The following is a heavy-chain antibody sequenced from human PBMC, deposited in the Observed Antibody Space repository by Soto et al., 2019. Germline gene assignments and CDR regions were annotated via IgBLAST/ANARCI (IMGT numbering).Heavy chain of an antibody. J-gene: IGHJ6*03. V-gene: IGHV3-30*18. D-gene: IGHD3-16*01. CDR3: AKDLKPGMRWSLGGVEHCMDV. CDR2: MSYDGSKK. Sequence: QVQLVESGGGVVQPGRSLRLSCVGSGFSFSSYDMNWVRQAPGTGLEWVALMSYDGSKKYYGDSVRGRVTISRDNSKNALYLQMDHLRPEDTAIYYCAKDLKPGMRWSLGGVEHCMDVWGRGTTVSVSS. CDR1: GFSFSSYD.